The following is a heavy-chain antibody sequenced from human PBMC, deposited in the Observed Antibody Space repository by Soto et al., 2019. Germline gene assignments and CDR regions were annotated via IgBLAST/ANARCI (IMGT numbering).Heavy chain of an antibody. CDR2: IYSGGST. CDR1: GFTVSSNY. V-gene: IGHV3-53*01. D-gene: IGHD3-22*01. J-gene: IGHJ4*02. CDR3: ARVYYDSSGYEHFDY. Sequence: GGSLRLSCAASGFTVSSNYMSWVRQAPGKGLEWVSVIYSGGSTYYADSVKGRFTISRDNSKNTLYLRMNSLRAEDTAVYYCARVYYDSSGYEHFDYWGQGTLVTVSS.